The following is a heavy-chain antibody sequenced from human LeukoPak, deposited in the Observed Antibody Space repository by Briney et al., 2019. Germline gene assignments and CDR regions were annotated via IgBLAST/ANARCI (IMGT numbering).Heavy chain of an antibody. CDR1: GFTFSSNW. CDR2: IDQGGSGK. J-gene: IGHJ5*02. CDR3: ARVVAAITNWFDP. Sequence: GGSLRLSCAASGFTFSSNWMSWVRQAPGKGLEWVANIDQGGSGKYYVDSVKGRFTISRDNAKNSLYLRMNSLRAEDTAVYYCARVVAAITNWFDPWGQGTLVTVSS. V-gene: IGHV3-7*03. D-gene: IGHD2-21*02.